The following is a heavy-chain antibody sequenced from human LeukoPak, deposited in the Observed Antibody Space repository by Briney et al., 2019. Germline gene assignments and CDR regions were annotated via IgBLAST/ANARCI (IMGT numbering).Heavy chain of an antibody. CDR3: ARAYCSSTSCYGVDWFDP. V-gene: IGHV1-69*05. D-gene: IGHD2-2*01. CDR1: GGTFSSYA. J-gene: IGHJ5*02. Sequence: ASVKVSCKASGGTFSSYAISWVRQAPGQGLEWMGRIIPIFGTANYAQKFQGRVTITTDESTSTAYMELRSLRSDDTAVYYCARAYCSSTSCYGVDWFDPWGQGTLVTVSS. CDR2: IIPIFGTA.